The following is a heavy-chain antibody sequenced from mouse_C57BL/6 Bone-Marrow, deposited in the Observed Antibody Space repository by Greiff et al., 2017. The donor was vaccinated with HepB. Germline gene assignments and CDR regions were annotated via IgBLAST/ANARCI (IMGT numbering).Heavy chain of an antibody. D-gene: IGHD2-4*01. V-gene: IGHV5-12*01. J-gene: IGHJ2*01. CDR3: ARQGYDYPYFDY. CDR1: GFTFSDYY. CDR2: ISNGGGST. Sequence: DVKLVESGGGLVQPGGSLKLSCAASGFTFSDYYMYWVRQTPEKRLEWVAYISNGGGSTYYPDTVKGRFTISRDNAKNTLYLQMSRLKSEDTAMYYCARQGYDYPYFDYWGQGTTLTVSS.